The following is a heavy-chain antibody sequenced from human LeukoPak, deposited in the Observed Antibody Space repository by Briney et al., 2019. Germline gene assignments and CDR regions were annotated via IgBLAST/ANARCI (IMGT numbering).Heavy chain of an antibody. J-gene: IGHJ6*03. D-gene: IGHD2-15*01. V-gene: IGHV1-8*01. CDR2: MNPNSGNT. CDR3: ARRSAGSGARDYYYYMDV. CDR1: GYTFTSYD. Sequence: GASVKVSCKASGYTFTSYDINWVRQATGQGLEWMGWMNPNSGNTGYAQKFQGRVTMTRNTFISTAYMELSSLRSEDTAVYYCARRSAGSGARDYYYYMDVWGKGTTVTVSS.